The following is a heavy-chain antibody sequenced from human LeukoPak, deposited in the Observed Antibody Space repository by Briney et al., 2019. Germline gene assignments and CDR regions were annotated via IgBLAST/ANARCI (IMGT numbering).Heavy chain of an antibody. CDR1: GYSFTRCY. CDR2: INPSDDTT. J-gene: IGHJ4*02. V-gene: IGHV1-46*01. Sequence: ASVKVSCKASGYSFTRCYLHWVRQAPGQGLEWMGIINPSDDTTTHAQKFQGRVTMTSDTSTSTVYMELSSLRSEDTAVYYCARDLRHHSGIAVSPFDYWGQGTLVTVSS. D-gene: IGHD6-19*01. CDR3: ARDLRHHSGIAVSPFDY.